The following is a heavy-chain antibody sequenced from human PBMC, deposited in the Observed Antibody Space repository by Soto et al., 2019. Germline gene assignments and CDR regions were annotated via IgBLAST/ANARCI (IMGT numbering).Heavy chain of an antibody. Sequence: QVQLVQSGAEVKKPGASVKVSCKASGYIFTGYYIHWVRQAPGQGLEWMGWINPNSGTNYAQNFQGRVIMTRDTSISTAYMELSGLRFDDTAAYYCATRHTSGRDAFHIWGQGTMVTVSS. J-gene: IGHJ3*02. V-gene: IGHV1-2*02. CDR1: GYIFTGYY. D-gene: IGHD6-25*01. CDR2: INPNSGT. CDR3: ATRHTSGRDAFHI.